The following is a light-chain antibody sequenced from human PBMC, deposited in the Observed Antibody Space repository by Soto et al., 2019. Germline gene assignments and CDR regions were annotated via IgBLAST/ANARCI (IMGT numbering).Light chain of an antibody. CDR1: QSVTSSR. Sequence: EIVLTQSPGTLSLSPGERATLSCRTSQSVTSSRLAWYHQKPGQAPRLLIYGASSRATGIPDRFSGSGSGTDFTLTISRLEPEDFAVYYCQQYGTSPEAFGQGTKVEIK. CDR3: QQYGTSPEA. V-gene: IGKV3-20*01. CDR2: GAS. J-gene: IGKJ1*01.